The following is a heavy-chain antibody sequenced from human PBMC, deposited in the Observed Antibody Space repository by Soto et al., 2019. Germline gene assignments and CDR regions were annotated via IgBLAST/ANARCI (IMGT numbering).Heavy chain of an antibody. Sequence: SETLSLTCTVSGGSVSSGSYYWSWIRQPPGKGLEWIGYIYYSGSTNYNPSLKSRVTISVDTSKNQFSLKLSSVTAADTAVYYCASRHYYGSGSYYTQFDYWGQGTLVTVSS. J-gene: IGHJ4*02. V-gene: IGHV4-61*01. D-gene: IGHD3-10*01. CDR3: ASRHYYGSGSYYTQFDY. CDR2: IYYSGST. CDR1: GGSVSSGSYY.